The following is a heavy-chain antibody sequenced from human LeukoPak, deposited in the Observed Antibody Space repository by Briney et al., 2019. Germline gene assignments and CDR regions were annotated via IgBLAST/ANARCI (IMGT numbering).Heavy chain of an antibody. CDR2: ISGSGGST. V-gene: IGHV3-23*01. Sequence: GGSLRLSCAASGFTFSSYAMSWVRQAPGKGLEWVSAISGSGGSTYYADSVKGRFTISRDNSRNTLYLQMNSLRADDTAVYYCARGGAHGMDVWGQGTTVTVSS. D-gene: IGHD1-26*01. CDR3: ARGGAHGMDV. J-gene: IGHJ6*02. CDR1: GFTFSSYA.